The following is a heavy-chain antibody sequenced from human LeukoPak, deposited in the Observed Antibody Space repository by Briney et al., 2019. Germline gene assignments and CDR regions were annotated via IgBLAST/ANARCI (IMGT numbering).Heavy chain of an antibody. CDR2: INPDGSVN. J-gene: IGHJ4*02. V-gene: IGHV3-7*02. CDR3: AKNGFGSY. D-gene: IGHD3-10*01. CDR1: GFTFSTNW. Sequence: GGSLRLSCAASGFTFSTNWMIWVRQPPGKGLEWVASINPDGSVNFYVDSVKGRFTISRDNAKNSLYLQMNSLRVDDTAVYYCAKNGFGSYWDQGALVTVSS.